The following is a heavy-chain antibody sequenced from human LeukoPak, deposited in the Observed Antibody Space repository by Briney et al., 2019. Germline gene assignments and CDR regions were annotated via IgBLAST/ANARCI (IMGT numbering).Heavy chain of an antibody. Sequence: SVKVSCKPSGYTFTSYGISWVRQAPGQGLEWMGGIIPIFGTANYAQKFQGRVTITADESTSTAYMELGSLRSEDTAVYYCAREVIGAARPGPIDYWGQGTLVTVSS. CDR1: GYTFTSYG. J-gene: IGHJ4*02. CDR2: IIPIFGTA. D-gene: IGHD6-6*01. V-gene: IGHV1-69*13. CDR3: AREVIGAARPGPIDY.